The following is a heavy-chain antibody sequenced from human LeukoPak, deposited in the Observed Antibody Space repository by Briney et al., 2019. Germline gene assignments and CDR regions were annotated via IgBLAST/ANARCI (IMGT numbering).Heavy chain of an antibody. V-gene: IGHV3-23*01. CDR2: ISYNGAST. CDR3: ARRTGGTKDY. CDR1: GFTFGDVV. J-gene: IGHJ4*02. D-gene: IGHD7-27*01. Sequence: GGSLRLSCVASGFTFGDVVMSWVRQAPGKGLEWVSAISYNGASTDYADSVKGRFAISRDNSKNTLYLQMNSLRAEDTAVYYWARRTGGTKDYWGQGTQVTVSS.